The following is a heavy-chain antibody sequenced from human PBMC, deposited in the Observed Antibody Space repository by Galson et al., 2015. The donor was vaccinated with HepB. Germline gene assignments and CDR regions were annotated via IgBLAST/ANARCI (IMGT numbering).Heavy chain of an antibody. CDR2: IYYSGST. V-gene: IGHV4-39*01. Sequence: SETLSLTCTVSGGSISSSSYYWGWIRQPPGKGLEWIGSIYYSGSTYYNPSLKSRVTISVDTSKNQFSLKLSSVTAADTAVYYCASRHYDFWSGYYTRDDYWGQGTLVTVSS. CDR3: ASRHYDFWSGYYTRDDY. J-gene: IGHJ4*02. CDR1: GGSISSSSYY. D-gene: IGHD3-3*01.